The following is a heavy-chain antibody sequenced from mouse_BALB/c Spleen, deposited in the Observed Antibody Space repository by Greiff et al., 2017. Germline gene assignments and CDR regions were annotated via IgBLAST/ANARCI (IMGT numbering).Heavy chain of an antibody. Sequence: EVKLLESGPGLVKPSQSLSLTCTVTGYSITSDYAWNWIRQFPGNKLEWMGYISYSGSTSYNPSLKSRISITRDTSKNQFFLQLNSVTTEDTATYYCARITTVVAHYFDYWGQGTTLTVSS. D-gene: IGHD1-1*01. CDR2: ISYSGST. J-gene: IGHJ2*01. V-gene: IGHV3-2*02. CDR3: ARITTVVAHYFDY. CDR1: GYSITSDYA.